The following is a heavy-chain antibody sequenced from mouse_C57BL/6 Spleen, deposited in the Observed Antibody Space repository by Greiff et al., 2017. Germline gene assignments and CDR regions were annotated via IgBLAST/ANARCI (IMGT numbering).Heavy chain of an antibody. CDR3: ADAYGYDEAWFAY. V-gene: IGHV1-55*01. D-gene: IGHD2-2*01. Sequence: QVQLQQSGAELVKPGASVKMSCKASGYTFTSYWITWVKQRPGQGLEWIGGIYPGSGSTNYNEKFKSKATLTVDTASSTAYMQLSSLTSEDSAVYYLADAYGYDEAWFAYWGQGTLVTVSA. CDR2: IYPGSGST. J-gene: IGHJ3*01. CDR1: GYTFTSYW.